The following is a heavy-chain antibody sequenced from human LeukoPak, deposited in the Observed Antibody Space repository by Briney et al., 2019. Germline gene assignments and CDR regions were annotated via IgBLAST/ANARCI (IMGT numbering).Heavy chain of an antibody. CDR1: GGSISSGSYY. D-gene: IGHD6-13*01. Sequence: SETLSLTCTVSGGSISSGSYYWSWIRQPAGKGLEWIGRIYTSGSTNYNPSLKSRVTISVDTSKNQFSLKLSSVTAADTAVYYCARVGTGYNSSWYVLKTGHFDYWGQGTLVTVSS. V-gene: IGHV4-61*02. CDR3: ARVGTGYNSSWYVLKTGHFDY. CDR2: IYTSGST. J-gene: IGHJ4*02.